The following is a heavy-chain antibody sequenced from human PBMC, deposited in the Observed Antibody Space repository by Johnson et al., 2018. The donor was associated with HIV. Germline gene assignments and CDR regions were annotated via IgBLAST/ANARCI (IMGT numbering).Heavy chain of an antibody. CDR2: ISSNGGST. V-gene: IGHV3-64*01. J-gene: IGHJ3*02. D-gene: IGHD2-15*01. CDR3: ARVAALYDAFDI. Sequence: VESGGGLVQPGGSLRLSCAASGFTFSSYAMHWVRQPPGKGLEYVSAISSNGGSTYYANSVKGRFTISRDNAKNSLYLQMNSLRAEDTAVYYCARVAALYDAFDIWGQGTMVTVSS. CDR1: GFTFSSYA.